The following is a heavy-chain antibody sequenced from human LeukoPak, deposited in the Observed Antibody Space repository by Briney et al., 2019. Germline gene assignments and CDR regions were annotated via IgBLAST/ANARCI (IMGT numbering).Heavy chain of an antibody. CDR1: GYTFTGYY. CDR2: INPNSGGT. Sequence: ASVKVSCKASGYTFTGYYMHWVRQAPGQGLEWMGWINPNSGGTNYAQKFQGRVTMTRDTSISTAYMELSRLRSDDTAVYYCARVIAVAGTKHFDYWGQGTLVTVSS. CDR3: ARVIAVAGTKHFDY. D-gene: IGHD6-19*01. J-gene: IGHJ4*02. V-gene: IGHV1-2*02.